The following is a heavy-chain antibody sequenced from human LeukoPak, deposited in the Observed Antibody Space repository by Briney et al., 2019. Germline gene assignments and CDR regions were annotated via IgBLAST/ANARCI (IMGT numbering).Heavy chain of an antibody. D-gene: IGHD4-23*01. CDR1: GYTFTSYY. Sequence: GASVKVSCKASGYTFTSYYMHWVRQAPGQGLEWMGIINPSGGSTSYAQKFQGRVTMTRDTSTSTVYMELSSLRSEDTAVYYCARDMSTRVTPISYAIDVWGQGTMVTVSS. CDR2: INPSGGST. CDR3: ARDMSTRVTPISYAIDV. J-gene: IGHJ3*01. V-gene: IGHV1-46*01.